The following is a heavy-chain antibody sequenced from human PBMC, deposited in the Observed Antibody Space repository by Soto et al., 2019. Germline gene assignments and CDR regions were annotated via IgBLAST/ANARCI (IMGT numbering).Heavy chain of an antibody. CDR1: GFTFSSYG. CDR3: ARDLIKWSGAVAGNYYYYGMDV. Sequence: GGSLRLSCAASGFTFSSYGMHWVRQAPGKGLEWVAVIWYDGSNKYYADSVKGRFTISRDNSKNTLYLQMNSLRAEDTAVYYCARDLIKWSGAVAGNYYYYGMDVWGQGTTVTVSS. D-gene: IGHD6-19*01. J-gene: IGHJ6*02. V-gene: IGHV3-33*01. CDR2: IWYDGSNK.